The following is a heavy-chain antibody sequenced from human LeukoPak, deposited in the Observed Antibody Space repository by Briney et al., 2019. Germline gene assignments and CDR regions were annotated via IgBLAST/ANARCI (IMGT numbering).Heavy chain of an antibody. J-gene: IGHJ4*02. D-gene: IGHD1-26*01. CDR2: IYYSGST. CDR1: GGSISSYY. V-gene: IGHV4-59*08. Sequence: SGTLSLTCTVSGGSISSYYWSWIRQPPGKGLEWIGYIYYSGSTNYNPSLKSRVTISVGTSKNQFSLKLSSVTAADTAVYYCARTPYYYFDYWGQGTLVTVSS. CDR3: ARTPYYYFDY.